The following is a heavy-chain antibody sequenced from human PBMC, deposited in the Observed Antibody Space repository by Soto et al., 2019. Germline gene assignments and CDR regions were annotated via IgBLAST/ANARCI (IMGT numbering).Heavy chain of an antibody. CDR1: GYTFTGYY. J-gene: IGHJ6*03. Sequence: ASVKVSCKASGYTFTGYYMHWVRQAPGQGLEWMGWINPNSGGTNYAQKFQGWVTMTRDTSISTAYMELSRLRSDDTAVYYCARGVRFSGFSCRLNKYYYYYYMDVRGKGTTDTVSS. D-gene: IGHD2-15*01. V-gene: IGHV1-2*04. CDR2: INPNSGGT. CDR3: ARGVRFSGFSCRLNKYYYYYYMDV.